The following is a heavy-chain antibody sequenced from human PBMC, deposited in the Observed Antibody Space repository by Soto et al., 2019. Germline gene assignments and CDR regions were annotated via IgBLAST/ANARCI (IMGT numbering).Heavy chain of an antibody. D-gene: IGHD1-7*01. CDR2: VIPIFGTA. CDR1: GGTFSSYA. CDR3: ASHGITGTWVYYYGMDV. V-gene: IGHV1-69*05. J-gene: IGHJ6*02. Sequence: QVQLVQSGAEVKKPGSSVKVSCKASGGTFSSYAISWVRQAPGQGLEWMGGVIPIFGTANYAQKFQGRVXXTXXQSTSTAYMELSSLRSEDTAVYYCASHGITGTWVYYYGMDVWGQGPTVTVSS.